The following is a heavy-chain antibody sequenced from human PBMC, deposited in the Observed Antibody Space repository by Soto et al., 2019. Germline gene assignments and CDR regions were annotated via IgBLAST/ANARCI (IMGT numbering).Heavy chain of an antibody. D-gene: IGHD2-8*01. Sequence: EGQLVESGGGLVKPGGSLRLSCAASGFAFQTYTMEWLRQPPGKGLEWVSSITISGNYIYYADSVKGRFTISRDNGRNSVYLQMNSVRAEDTAVYYCAKVGVLRTNFRWFDLWGQGTLVTVSS. CDR2: ITISGNYI. V-gene: IGHV3-21*01. J-gene: IGHJ5*02. CDR3: AKVGVLRTNFRWFDL. CDR1: GFAFQTYT.